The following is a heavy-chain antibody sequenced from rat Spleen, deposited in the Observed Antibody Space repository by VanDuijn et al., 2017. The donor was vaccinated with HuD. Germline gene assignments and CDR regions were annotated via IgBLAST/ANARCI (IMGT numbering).Heavy chain of an antibody. J-gene: IGHJ3*01. Sequence: QVQLKESGPGLVQPLQTLSLTCTVSGFSLSNYGVLWVRQPPGKGLEWMGTIWSGGNTDYNSVFKSRLSISRDTSKSQAFLTMNSLQTDDTAMYFCARWKYTTDWFAYWGQGTLVTVSS. CDR3: ARWKYTTDWFAY. V-gene: IGHV2-16*01. CDR2: IWSGGNT. CDR1: GFSLSNYG. D-gene: IGHD1-6*01.